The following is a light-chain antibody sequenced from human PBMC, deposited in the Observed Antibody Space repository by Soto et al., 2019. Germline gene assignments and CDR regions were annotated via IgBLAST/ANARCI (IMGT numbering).Light chain of an antibody. CDR2: GVS. J-gene: IGKJ4*01. CDR3: QQYSSSPLT. CDR1: QSVGSSY. V-gene: IGKV3-20*01. Sequence: EIVLTQSPGTLSLSPGERATLSCRASQSVGSSYLAWYQQKPGQAPRLLIYGVSSRAIGIPDRFSGSGSGTDFTLTISRLETEDFAVYYCQQYSSSPLTFGGGTKVEIK.